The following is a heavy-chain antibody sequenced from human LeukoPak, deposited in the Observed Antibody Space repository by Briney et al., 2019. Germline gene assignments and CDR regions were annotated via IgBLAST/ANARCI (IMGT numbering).Heavy chain of an antibody. V-gene: IGHV3-11*06. CDR2: ISSSSSYT. CDR3: AREKSGTTSYYFDY. CDR1: GFTFSDYY. D-gene: IGHD1-1*01. Sequence: GGSLRLSCAASGFTFSDYYMSWIRQAPGKGLGWASDISSSSSYTNYADSVKGRFTISRDNDKNSLYLQMNSLRAEDTAVYYCAREKSGTTSYYFDYWGQGTLVTVSS. J-gene: IGHJ4*02.